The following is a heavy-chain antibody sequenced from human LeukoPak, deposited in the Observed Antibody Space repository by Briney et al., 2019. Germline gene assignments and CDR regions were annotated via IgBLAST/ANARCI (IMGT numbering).Heavy chain of an antibody. CDR2: INQDGSTK. Sequence: SGGSLRLSCAASGFTFSNAWMAWVRQAPRKGLEWVANINQDGSTKQYVDSVRGRFTISRDNAKNSLYLQMNGLRAEDTGLYHCARDMKGSLDYWGQGTLVTVSS. J-gene: IGHJ4*02. V-gene: IGHV3-7*01. CDR1: GFTFSNAW. D-gene: IGHD3-16*01. CDR3: ARDMKGSLDY.